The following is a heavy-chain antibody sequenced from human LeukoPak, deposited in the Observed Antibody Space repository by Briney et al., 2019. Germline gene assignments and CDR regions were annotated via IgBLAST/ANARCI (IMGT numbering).Heavy chain of an antibody. D-gene: IGHD6-13*01. V-gene: IGHV4-59*08. CDR2: IYYSGST. J-gene: IGHJ5*02. Sequence: SETLSLTCTVSGGSISSYYWSWIRQSPGEGLEWIGYIYYSGSTNYNPSLKSRVTISVDTSKNQFSLKLSSVTAGDTAVYYCARKGYSISWYSPWGQGTLVTVSS. CDR1: GGSISSYY. CDR3: ARKGYSISWYSP.